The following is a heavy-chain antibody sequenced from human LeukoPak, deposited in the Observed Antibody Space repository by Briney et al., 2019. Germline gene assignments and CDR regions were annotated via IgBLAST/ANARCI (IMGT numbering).Heavy chain of an antibody. V-gene: IGHV3-15*01. J-gene: IGHJ4*02. CDR3: TSSGSSGAGDFDF. CDR2: IKSKIDGGTT. D-gene: IGHD1-26*01. CDR1: GITFSNAW. Sequence: PGGSLRLSCVASGITFSNAWMTWVRQAPGKGLEWVGRIKSKIDGGTTDYAAPVKGRFTISRDDSQKTLYLQMNSLETEDTGVYYCTSSGSSGAGDFDFWGQGTLVTVSS.